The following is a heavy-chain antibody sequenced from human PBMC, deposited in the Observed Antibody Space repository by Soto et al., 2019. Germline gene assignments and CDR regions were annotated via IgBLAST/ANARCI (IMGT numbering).Heavy chain of an antibody. Sequence: SVKVSCKASGGTFSSYAISWVRQAPGQGLEWMGGIIPIFGTANYAQKFQGRVTITADESTSTAYMELSSLRSEDTAVYYCARVDRAAGDAFDIWGQGTMVTVSS. CDR3: ARVDRAAGDAFDI. CDR1: GGTFSSYA. J-gene: IGHJ3*02. V-gene: IGHV1-69*13. D-gene: IGHD6-25*01. CDR2: IIPIFGTA.